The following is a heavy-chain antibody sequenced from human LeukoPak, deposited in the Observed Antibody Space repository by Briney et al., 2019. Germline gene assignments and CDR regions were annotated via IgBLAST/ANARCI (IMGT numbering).Heavy chain of an antibody. J-gene: IGHJ4*02. CDR2: ISSSSSYI. Sequence: GGSLRLSCAASGFTFSSYWMSWVRQAPGKGLEWVSSISSSSSYIYYADSVKGRFTISRDNAKNSLYLQMNSLRAEDTAVYYCARDQSGWYYFDYWGQGTLVTVSS. D-gene: IGHD6-19*01. CDR1: GFTFSSYW. V-gene: IGHV3-21*01. CDR3: ARDQSGWYYFDY.